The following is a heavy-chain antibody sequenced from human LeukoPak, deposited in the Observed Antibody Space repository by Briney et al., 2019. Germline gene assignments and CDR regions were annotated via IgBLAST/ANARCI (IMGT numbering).Heavy chain of an antibody. V-gene: IGHV1-18*01. CDR1: GYTFTSYG. J-gene: IGHJ4*02. Sequence: ASVKVSCKASGYTFTSYGISWVRQAPGQGLEWMGWISAYNGNTNYAQKLQGRVTMTTDTSTSTAYMELRSLRSDDTAVYYCARDGTSYSSGWSGIDYWGQGTLVTVSS. CDR3: ARDGTSYSSGWSGIDY. CDR2: ISAYNGNT. D-gene: IGHD6-19*01.